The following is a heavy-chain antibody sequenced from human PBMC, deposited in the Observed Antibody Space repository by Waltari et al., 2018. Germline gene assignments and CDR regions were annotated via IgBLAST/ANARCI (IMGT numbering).Heavy chain of an antibody. CDR3: ARFSGWYVYNWFDP. D-gene: IGHD6-19*01. CDR1: GGSFSGYY. CDR2: INHTGST. Sequence: QVQLQQWGAGLLKPSETLSLTCAVYGGSFSGYYWSWIRQPPGKGLEWIGEINHTGSTNYHPSLKNRVTISVDTSKNQFSLKLSSVTAADTAVYYCARFSGWYVYNWFDPWGQGTLVTVSS. V-gene: IGHV4-34*01. J-gene: IGHJ5*02.